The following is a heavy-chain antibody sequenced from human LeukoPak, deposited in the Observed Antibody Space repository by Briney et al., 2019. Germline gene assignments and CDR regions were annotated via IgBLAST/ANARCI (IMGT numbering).Heavy chain of an antibody. CDR1: GFTINTYA. CDR3: AKQGSLAVAGTGGYFDY. J-gene: IGHJ4*02. CDR2: ISGSGGST. D-gene: IGHD6-19*01. Sequence: GGTLRLSCAVSGFTINTYAMSWVRQTPGKGLEWVSAISGSGGSTYYEDSVKGRFTISRDNSKNTLYLQMNSLRAEDTAVYYCAKQGSLAVAGTGGYFDYWGQGTLVTVSS. V-gene: IGHV3-23*01.